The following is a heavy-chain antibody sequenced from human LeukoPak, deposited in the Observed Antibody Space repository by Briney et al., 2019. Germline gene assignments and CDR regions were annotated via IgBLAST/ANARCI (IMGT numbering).Heavy chain of an antibody. Sequence: GGSLRLSCAASGFTFSSYWMSSVRQAPGKGLEWVANIKQDGSEKYYADSLKGRFTISRDNAKNSLYLQMNSLRAEDTDVYYCARVPIHYYDSSGYYSGYYYYYMDVWGKGTTVTVSS. CDR2: IKQDGSEK. J-gene: IGHJ6*03. CDR3: ARVPIHYYDSSGYYSGYYYYYMDV. V-gene: IGHV3-7*01. CDR1: GFTFSSYW. D-gene: IGHD3-22*01.